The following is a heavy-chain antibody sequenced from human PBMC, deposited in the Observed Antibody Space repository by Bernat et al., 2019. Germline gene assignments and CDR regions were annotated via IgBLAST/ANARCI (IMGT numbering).Heavy chain of an antibody. CDR1: GLTFSSFW. V-gene: IGHV3-74*01. CDR2: VNGDGSST. Sequence: EVQLVESGGGLVQPGGSLRLSCAASGLTFSSFWMHWVRQAPGKGLVWVSRVNGDGSSTSYADSVKGRLTISRDNAKNTLYLQMNSLRAEDTAVYYCAKAEYSSSSRHFDYWGQGTLVTVSS. D-gene: IGHD6-6*01. CDR3: AKAEYSSSSRHFDY. J-gene: IGHJ4*02.